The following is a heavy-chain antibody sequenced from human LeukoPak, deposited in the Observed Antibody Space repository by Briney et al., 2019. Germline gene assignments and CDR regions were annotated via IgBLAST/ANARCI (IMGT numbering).Heavy chain of an antibody. J-gene: IGHJ3*02. CDR2: IYSGGST. CDR1: GFTVSSNY. CDR3: ARDRVKSNAFDI. Sequence: GGSLRLSCAASGFTVSSNYMSWVRQAPGKGLEWVSVIYSGGSTYYADSVKGRFTISRDNSKNTLYLQMNSLRAEDTAVYHCARDRVKSNAFDIWGQGTMVTVSS. V-gene: IGHV3-66*01.